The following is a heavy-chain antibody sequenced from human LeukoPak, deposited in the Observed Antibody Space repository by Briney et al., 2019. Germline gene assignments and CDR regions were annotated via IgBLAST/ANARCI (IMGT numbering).Heavy chain of an antibody. D-gene: IGHD3-10*01. CDR1: GYTFTSYD. J-gene: IGHJ5*02. Sequence: GASVKVSCKASGYTFTSYDINWVRQATGQGLEWMGWMNPNSGNTGYAQKFQGRVTITRNTSISTAYMELSSLRSEDTAMYYCARTRWLPSNYYGSGNYPGWFDPWGQGTLATVSS. V-gene: IGHV1-8*03. CDR3: ARTRWLPSNYYGSGNYPGWFDP. CDR2: MNPNSGNT.